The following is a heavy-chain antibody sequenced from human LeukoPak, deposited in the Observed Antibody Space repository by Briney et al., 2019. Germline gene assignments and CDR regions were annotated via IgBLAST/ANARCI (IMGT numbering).Heavy chain of an antibody. V-gene: IGHV4-34*01. D-gene: IGHD6-13*01. J-gene: IGHJ4*02. CDR2: INHSGST. CDR3: ARGLEQQLVLFDY. CDR1: GGSFSGYY. Sequence: SETLSLTCAVYGGSFSGYYWSWIRQPPGKRLEWIGEINHSGSTNYNPSLKSRVTISVDTSKNQFSLKLSSVTAADTAVYYCARGLEQQLVLFDYWGQGTLVTVSS.